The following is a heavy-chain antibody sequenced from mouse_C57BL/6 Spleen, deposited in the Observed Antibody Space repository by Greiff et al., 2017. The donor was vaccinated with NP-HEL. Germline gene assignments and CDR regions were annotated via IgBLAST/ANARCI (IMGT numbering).Heavy chain of an antibody. CDR1: GFSLTSYG. V-gene: IGHV2-5*01. J-gene: IGHJ4*01. Sequence: VQLQQSGPGLVQPSQSLSITCTVSGFSLTSYGVHWVRQSPGKGLEWLGVIWRGGSTDYNAAFMSRLSINEGNSKSKVFVKMNSLQADDTAIYYCAKNNYDDDGEKHYYAMDYWGQGTSVTVSS. CDR3: AKNNYDDDGEKHYYAMDY. CDR2: IWRGGST. D-gene: IGHD2-4*01.